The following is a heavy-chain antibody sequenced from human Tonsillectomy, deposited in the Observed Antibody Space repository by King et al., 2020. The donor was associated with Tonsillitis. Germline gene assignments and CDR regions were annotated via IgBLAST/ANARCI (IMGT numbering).Heavy chain of an antibody. V-gene: IGHV3-21*01. Sequence: VQLVQSGGGLVKTGGSLRLSCAASGFTFSSYSMKWVRQAPGKGLEWVSSISSSSSYIYYADSVKGRFTISRDNAKNSLYMQMNSLRAEDTAVYYCSRVPLVWLTEEAGWFDPWGQGTLVTVSS. CDR3: SRVPLVWLTEEAGWFDP. D-gene: IGHD3-3*01. J-gene: IGHJ5*02. CDR1: GFTFSSYS. CDR2: ISSSSSYI.